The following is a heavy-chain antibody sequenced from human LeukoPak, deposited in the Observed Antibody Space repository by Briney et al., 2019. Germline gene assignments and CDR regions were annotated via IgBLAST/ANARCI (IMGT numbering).Heavy chain of an antibody. CDR3: ARSSLLAYFDC. Sequence: ASVKVSCKASGYSFTTYSITWVRQAPGRGLEWMGWISAYNANTNYAQKLQGRVTMTTDTSTCTAYMELRSLRSDDTAVYYCARSSLLAYFDCWGQGTLVTVSS. CDR2: ISAYNANT. D-gene: IGHD3-3*01. V-gene: IGHV1-18*04. J-gene: IGHJ4*02. CDR1: GYSFTTYS.